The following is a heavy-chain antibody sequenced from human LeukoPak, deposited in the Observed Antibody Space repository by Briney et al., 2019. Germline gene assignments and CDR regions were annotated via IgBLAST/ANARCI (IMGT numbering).Heavy chain of an antibody. J-gene: IGHJ4*02. V-gene: IGHV3-30-3*01. D-gene: IGHD3-10*01. Sequence: GGSLRLSCAASGFTFSSYAMHWVRQAPGKGLEWVAVISYDGSNKYYADSVKGRFTISRDNSKNTLYLQMNSLRAEDTDVYYFARLVVRGAFDYWGQGTLVTVSS. CDR3: ARLVVRGAFDY. CDR2: ISYDGSNK. CDR1: GFTFSSYA.